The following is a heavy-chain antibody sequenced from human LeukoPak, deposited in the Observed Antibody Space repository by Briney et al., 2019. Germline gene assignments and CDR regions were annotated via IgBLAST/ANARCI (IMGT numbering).Heavy chain of an antibody. V-gene: IGHV4-59*01. CDR1: GGSISSYY. CDR3: ARVACSSASCPKRGTFDY. J-gene: IGHJ4*02. Sequence: SETLSLTCTVSGGSISSYYWNWIRQPPGQGLEWIGYIYYSGSTNYNPSLESRVTISVHTSRNQFSLNLTSVTAADTAIYYGARVACSSASCPKRGTFDYWGQGTLVTVSS. CDR2: IYYSGST. D-gene: IGHD2-2*01.